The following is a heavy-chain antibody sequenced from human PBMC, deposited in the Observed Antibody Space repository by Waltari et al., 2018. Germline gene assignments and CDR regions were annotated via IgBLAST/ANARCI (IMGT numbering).Heavy chain of an antibody. Sequence: EVQLVQSGAEVKKPGASLKLSCTGSGYNFSNYWIGWVGQTPGKGLEWMGLVYPGDSDTKYSPSFRGQVTISSDRSVTTAFLQWGRLRASDSGMYYCVRRSRQWESPFDFWGQGTLVSVSS. D-gene: IGHD1-26*01. CDR2: VYPGDSDT. V-gene: IGHV5-51*01. CDR3: VRRSRQWESPFDF. J-gene: IGHJ4*02. CDR1: GYNFSNYW.